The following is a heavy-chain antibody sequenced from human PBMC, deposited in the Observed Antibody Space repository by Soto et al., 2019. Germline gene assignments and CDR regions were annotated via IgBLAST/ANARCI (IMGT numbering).Heavy chain of an antibody. D-gene: IGHD1-20*01. Sequence: EVQLVESGGGLVQPGGSLRLSCAASGFTVSSNYMSWVRQAPGKGLEWVSVIYSGGSTYYADSVKGRFTISRHNSKNTLYLQMNSLRAEDTAVYYCAREMWITGTTNYYYYGMDVWGQGTTVTVSS. CDR3: AREMWITGTTNYYYYGMDV. V-gene: IGHV3-53*04. J-gene: IGHJ6*02. CDR1: GFTVSSNY. CDR2: IYSGGST.